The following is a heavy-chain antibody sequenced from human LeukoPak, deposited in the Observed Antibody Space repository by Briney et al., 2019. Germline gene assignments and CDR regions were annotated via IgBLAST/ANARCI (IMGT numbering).Heavy chain of an antibody. D-gene: IGHD4-11*01. CDR2: IHISGSS. J-gene: IGHJ4*02. V-gene: IGHV4-4*07. Sequence: PSETLSLTCAVSGDSITRYYWNWMRQPAGKGLECIGRIHISGSSKYNPSLKSRVTMSLDTSTNQVSLTLNSVTAADTAVYYCARERSTSVNTYYFDSWGQGTLVTVSS. CDR1: GDSITRYY. CDR3: ARERSTSVNTYYFDS.